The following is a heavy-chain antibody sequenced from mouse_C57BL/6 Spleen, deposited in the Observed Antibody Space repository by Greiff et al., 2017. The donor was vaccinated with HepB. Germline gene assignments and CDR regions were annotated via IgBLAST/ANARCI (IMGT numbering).Heavy chain of an antibody. J-gene: IGHJ2*01. V-gene: IGHV1-22*01. CDR1: GYTFTDYN. CDR3: ARSRLLYYFDY. D-gene: IGHD2-13*01. Sequence: EVQLKESGPELVKPGASVKMSCKASGYTFTDYNMHWVKQSHGKSLEWIGYINPNNGGTSYNQKFKGKATLTVNKSSSTAYMELRSLTSEDSAVYYCARSRLLYYFDYWGQGTTLTVSS. CDR2: INPNNGGT.